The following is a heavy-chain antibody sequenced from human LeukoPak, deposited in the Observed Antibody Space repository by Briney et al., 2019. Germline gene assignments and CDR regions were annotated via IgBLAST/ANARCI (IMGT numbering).Heavy chain of an antibody. Sequence: GGSLRLSCAASGFTFSTYWMHWVRQAPGKGLVWVSRITPDGTSTTYADSVKGRFTISRDNAKNTLYVQMNSPRAEDTAVYYCARGAFGVYAFDLWGQGTMVTVSS. J-gene: IGHJ3*01. D-gene: IGHD3-3*01. CDR1: GFTFSTYW. V-gene: IGHV3-74*01. CDR2: ITPDGTST. CDR3: ARGAFGVYAFDL.